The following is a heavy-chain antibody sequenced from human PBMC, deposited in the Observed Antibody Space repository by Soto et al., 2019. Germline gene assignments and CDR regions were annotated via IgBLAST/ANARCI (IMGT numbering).Heavy chain of an antibody. CDR3: AKGSRRGATSYFDS. CDR2: ISYDGNDK. D-gene: IGHD1-26*01. Sequence: PGGSLRLSCTASGFTFSSYAMHWVRQAPGKGLEWVAVISYDGNDKHFVDSVKGRVSISRDSSDNTLYLQMNSLRTEDTAVYYCAKGSRRGATSYFDSWGQGTLVTVSS. V-gene: IGHV3-30*18. CDR1: GFTFSSYA. J-gene: IGHJ4*02.